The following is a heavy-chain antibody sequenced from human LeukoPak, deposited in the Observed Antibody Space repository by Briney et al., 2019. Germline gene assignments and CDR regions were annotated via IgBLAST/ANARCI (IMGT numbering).Heavy chain of an antibody. J-gene: IGHJ4*02. V-gene: IGHV1-2*02. CDR2: INPNSGDT. D-gene: IGHD2-15*01. CDR3: ARDGINWWLDE. CDR1: GYTFTGYY. Sequence: PVASVKVSCKASGYTFTGYYMHWVRQAPGQGLEWMGWINPNSGDTNYAQKFQGRVTMTRDTSISTAYMELSRLRSDDTAVYYCARDGINWWLDEWGQGTLVTVSS.